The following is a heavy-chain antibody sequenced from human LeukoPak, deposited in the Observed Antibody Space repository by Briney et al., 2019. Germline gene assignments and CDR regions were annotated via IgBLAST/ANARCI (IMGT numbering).Heavy chain of an antibody. V-gene: IGHV4-59*01. CDR2: IYYSGNT. CDR1: GGSISSYY. Sequence: SETLSLTCTVSGGSISSYYWSWIRQPPGKGLEWIGYIYYSGNTNYNPSLKSRVTISVDTSKNQFSLQLNSVTAAGTAVYYCARYAYGSGPFDYWGQGTLITVSS. CDR3: ARYAYGSGPFDY. D-gene: IGHD6-19*01. J-gene: IGHJ4*02.